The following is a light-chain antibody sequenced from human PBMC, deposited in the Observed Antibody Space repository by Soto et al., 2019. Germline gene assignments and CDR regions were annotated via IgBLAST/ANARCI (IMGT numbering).Light chain of an antibody. CDR1: QSISSW. Sequence: SASAVSSTVGDRVTFTFRASQSISSWLAWYQQKPGKAPKLLIYKASSLESGVPSRFSGSGSGTEFTLTISSLQPDDFATYSCQQYSTYSFFGQRTRLEIK. V-gene: IGKV1-5*03. J-gene: IGKJ5*01. CDR2: KAS. CDR3: QQYSTYSF.